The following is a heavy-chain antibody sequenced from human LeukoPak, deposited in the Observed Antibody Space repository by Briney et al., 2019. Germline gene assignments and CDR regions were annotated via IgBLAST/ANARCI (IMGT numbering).Heavy chain of an antibody. CDR2: IYHSGST. CDR1: GGSISSGGYS. V-gene: IGHV4-30-2*05. D-gene: IGHD3-16*01. J-gene: IGHJ4*02. CDR3: ARDQAGDLGGNFDY. Sequence: SETLSLTCAVSGGSISSGGYSWSWIRQPPGKGLEWIGYIYHSGSTYYNPSLKSRVTISVDTSKNQFSLKLSSVTAADTAVYYCARDQAGDLGGNFDYWGQGTLVTVSS.